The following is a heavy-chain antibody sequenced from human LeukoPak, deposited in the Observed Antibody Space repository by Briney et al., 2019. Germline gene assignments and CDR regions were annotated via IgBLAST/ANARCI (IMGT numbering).Heavy chain of an antibody. Sequence: SETLSLTCTVSGGSISSYYWSWIRQPPGKGLEWIGYIYYSGSTNYNPSLKSRVTISVDTSKNQFSLKLSSVTAADTAVYFCARGGIAALRPDYWGQGTLVTVSS. D-gene: IGHD6-13*01. CDR1: GGSISSYY. CDR2: IYYSGST. V-gene: IGHV4-59*01. J-gene: IGHJ4*02. CDR3: ARGGIAALRPDY.